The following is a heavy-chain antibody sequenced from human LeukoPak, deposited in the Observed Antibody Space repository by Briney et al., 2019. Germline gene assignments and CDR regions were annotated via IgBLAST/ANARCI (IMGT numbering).Heavy chain of an antibody. Sequence: GGSLRLSCAASGFTFSSYGMHWVRQAPGKGLEWVAVIWYDGSNKYYADSVKGRFTISRDNSKNTLYLQMNSLRAEDTAVYYCARGPLWTRSSWYLYWGQGTLVTVSS. CDR2: IWYDGSNK. D-gene: IGHD6-13*01. J-gene: IGHJ4*02. CDR1: GFTFSSYG. CDR3: ARGPLWTRSSWYLY. V-gene: IGHV3-33*01.